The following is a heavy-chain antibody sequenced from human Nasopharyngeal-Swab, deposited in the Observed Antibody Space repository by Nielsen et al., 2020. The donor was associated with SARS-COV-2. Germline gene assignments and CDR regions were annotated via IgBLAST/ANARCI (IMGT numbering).Heavy chain of an antibody. J-gene: IGHJ6*03. V-gene: IGHV3-53*01. CDR2: LYIDGGT. Sequence: GALKISCSVSGISVSRNDITWVRQAPGKGLEWVSVLYIDGGTFYADSVKGRFTISRDNSKNTVYLQLSSLGAEDTAVYYCARLHYYYMDFWGKGTTLTVSS. CDR1: GISVSRND. CDR3: ARLHYYYMDF.